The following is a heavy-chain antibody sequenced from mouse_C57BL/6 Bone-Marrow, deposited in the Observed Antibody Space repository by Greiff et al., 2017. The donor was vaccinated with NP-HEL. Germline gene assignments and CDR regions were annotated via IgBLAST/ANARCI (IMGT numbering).Heavy chain of an antibody. D-gene: IGHD4-1*01. J-gene: IGHJ3*01. V-gene: IGHV1-15*01. Sequence: QVQLQQSGAELVRPGASVTLSCKASGYTFTDYEMHWVKQTPVHGLEWIGAIDPETGGTAYNQKFKGKAILTADKSSSTAYMELRSLTSEDSAVYYCTRAWDEAYWGQGTLVTVSA. CDR3: TRAWDEAY. CDR1: GYTFTDYE. CDR2: IDPETGGT.